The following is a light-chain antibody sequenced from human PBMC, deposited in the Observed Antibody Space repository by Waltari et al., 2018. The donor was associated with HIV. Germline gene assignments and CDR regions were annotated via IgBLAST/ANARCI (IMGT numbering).Light chain of an antibody. J-gene: IGLJ2*01. CDR2: HNN. Sequence: QSVLTQPPSASGTPGQRVTISCSGSSANIGSTTVNWYQHLPGTAPKLLIYHNNQRPSGVPDRFSGSKSGTSASLAISGLQSEDEADYYCAAWDDSLNGQGVFGGGTKLTVL. V-gene: IGLV1-44*01. CDR1: SANIGSTT. CDR3: AAWDDSLNGQGV.